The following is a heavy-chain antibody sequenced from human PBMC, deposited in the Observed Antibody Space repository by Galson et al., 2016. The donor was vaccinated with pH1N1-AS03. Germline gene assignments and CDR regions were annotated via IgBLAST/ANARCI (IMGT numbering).Heavy chain of an antibody. D-gene: IGHD2-21*01. J-gene: IGHJ6*01. CDR2: LCHSGST. Sequence: ETLSLTCSVSGGAISSYCWNWIRQPPGKGPEWIGHLCHSGSTNYNPSLSGRVTISVDTSTNQFFLTLDSVTATDTAVYYCARDLATSRDYSAMDVWGPGTPVTVYS. V-gene: IGHV4-59*01. CDR3: ARDLATSRDYSAMDV. CDR1: GGAISSYC.